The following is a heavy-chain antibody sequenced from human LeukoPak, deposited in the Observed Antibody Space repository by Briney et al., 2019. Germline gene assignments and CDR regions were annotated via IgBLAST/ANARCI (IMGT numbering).Heavy chain of an antibody. CDR1: GFTFGNSW. CDR2: INADGSTA. V-gene: IGHV3-74*01. CDR3: VVVVEPPDSDGFDV. D-gene: IGHD1-14*01. J-gene: IGHJ3*01. Sequence: GGSLRLSCAASGFTFGNSWVHRVRQAPGKGLVWVSLINADGSTATYADSVKGRFTISRDNARNTLSLQMNSLTIEDTAVYYCVVVVEPPDSDGFDVWGQGTMITVSS.